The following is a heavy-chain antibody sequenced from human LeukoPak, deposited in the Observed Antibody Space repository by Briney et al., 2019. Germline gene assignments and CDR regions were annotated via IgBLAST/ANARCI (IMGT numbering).Heavy chain of an antibody. CDR1: GFTFGNSW. CDR2: INADGSTA. V-gene: IGHV3-74*01. CDR3: VVVVEPPDSDGFDV. D-gene: IGHD1-14*01. J-gene: IGHJ3*01. Sequence: GGSLRLSCAASGFTFGNSWVHRVRQAPGKGLVWVSLINADGSTATYADSVKGRFTISRDNARNTLSLQMNSLTIEDTAVYYCVVVVEPPDSDGFDVWGQGTMITVSS.